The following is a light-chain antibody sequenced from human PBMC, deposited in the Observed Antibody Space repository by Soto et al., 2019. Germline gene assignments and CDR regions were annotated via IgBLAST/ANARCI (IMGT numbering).Light chain of an antibody. V-gene: IGKV3D-20*01. Sequence: EIVLTQSPATLSLSPGERATLSCGASQSVSRNYLAWYQQKPGLAPRLLIYDASSRATGIPDRFSGSGSGTALTLTISRLEPEDFAVYSCQHYGSSPLTFGGGTKVEIK. CDR3: QHYGSSPLT. J-gene: IGKJ4*01. CDR2: DAS. CDR1: QSVSRNY.